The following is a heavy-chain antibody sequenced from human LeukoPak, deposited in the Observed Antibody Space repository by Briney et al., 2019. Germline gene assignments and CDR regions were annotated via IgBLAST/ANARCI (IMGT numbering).Heavy chain of an antibody. CDR1: GGSISTYY. CDR3: ARSRSGYGYDHAAFEI. Sequence: SETLSLTCTVSGGSISTYYWSWIRQPPGKGLEWIAYIDYRGSTTYNPSLRSRVTISVDTSRNQFSLKLSSVTAADTAVYYCARSRSGYGYDHAAFEIWGQGTMVTVSS. J-gene: IGHJ3*02. V-gene: IGHV4-59*01. CDR2: IDYRGST. D-gene: IGHD5-12*01.